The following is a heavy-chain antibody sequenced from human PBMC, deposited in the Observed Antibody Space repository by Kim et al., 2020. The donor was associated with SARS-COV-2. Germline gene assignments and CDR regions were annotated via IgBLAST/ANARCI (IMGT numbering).Heavy chain of an antibody. CDR3: ARVRDFWSGYPHFDY. CDR2: IYYSGST. J-gene: IGHJ4*02. D-gene: IGHD3-3*01. CDR1: GGSISSGGYY. Sequence: SETLSLTCTVSGGSISSGGYYWSWIRQHPGKGLEWIGYIYYSGSTYYNPSLKSRVTISVDTSKNQFSLKLSSVTAADTAVYYCARVRDFWSGYPHFDYWGQGTLVTVSS. V-gene: IGHV4-31*03.